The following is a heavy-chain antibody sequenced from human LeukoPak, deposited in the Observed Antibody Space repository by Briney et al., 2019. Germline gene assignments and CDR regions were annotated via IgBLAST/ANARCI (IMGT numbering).Heavy chain of an antibody. J-gene: IGHJ5*02. CDR1: GGSISSSSYY. CDR2: IYYSGST. Sequence: SETLSLTCAVSGGSISSSSYYWGWIRQPPGKGLEWIGSIYYSGSTYYNPSLESRVTISVDTSKNQFSLKLISVTAADTAVYYCAREPSDYGSRGYGYFDPWGQGTLVTVSS. D-gene: IGHD3-22*01. CDR3: AREPSDYGSRGYGYFDP. V-gene: IGHV4-39*07.